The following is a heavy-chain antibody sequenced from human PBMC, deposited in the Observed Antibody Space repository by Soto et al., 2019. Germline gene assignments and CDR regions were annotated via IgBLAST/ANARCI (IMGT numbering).Heavy chain of an antibody. J-gene: IGHJ4*02. CDR1: GGSFSGYY. CDR2: INHSGST. Sequence: SETLSLTCAVYGGSFSGYYWSWIRQPPGKGLEWIGEINHSGSTNYNPSLKSRVTISVDTSKNQFSLKLSSVTAADTAVYYCAIGGKDSGSWHTVSDYWAQGNQVTVS. CDR3: AIGGKDSGSWHTVSDY. V-gene: IGHV4-34*01. D-gene: IGHD6-13*01.